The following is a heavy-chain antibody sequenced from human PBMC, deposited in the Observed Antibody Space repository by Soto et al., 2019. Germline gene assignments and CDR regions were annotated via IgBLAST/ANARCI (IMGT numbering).Heavy chain of an antibody. CDR2: IIPIFGTA. CDR1: GGTFSSYA. V-gene: IGHV1-69*13. CDR3: AADQRGYSYGSNY. Sequence: SVKVSCKASGGTFSSYAISWVRQAPGRGLEWMGGIIPIFGTANYAQKFQGRVTITADESTSTAYMELSSLRSEDTAVYYCAADQRGYSYGSNYWGQGTLVTVSS. D-gene: IGHD5-18*01. J-gene: IGHJ4*02.